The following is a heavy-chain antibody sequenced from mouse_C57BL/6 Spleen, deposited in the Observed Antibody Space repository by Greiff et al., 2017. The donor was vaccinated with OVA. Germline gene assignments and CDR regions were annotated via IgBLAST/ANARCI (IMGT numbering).Heavy chain of an antibody. D-gene: IGHD2-3*01. J-gene: IGHJ4*01. CDR1: GYSFTDYN. Sequence: EVKLMESGPELVKPGASVKISCKASGYSFTDYNMNWVKQSNGKSLEWIGVINPNYGTTSYNQKFKGKATLTVDQSSSTAYMQLNSLTSEDSAVYYCARSDYDGYFSYAMDYWGQGTSVTVSS. CDR3: ARSDYDGYFSYAMDY. V-gene: IGHV1-39*01. CDR2: INPNYGTT.